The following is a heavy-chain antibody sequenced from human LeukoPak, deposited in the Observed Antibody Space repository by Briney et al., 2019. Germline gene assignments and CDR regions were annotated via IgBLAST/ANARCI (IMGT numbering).Heavy chain of an antibody. J-gene: IGHJ4*02. CDR3: APMVYTYCYLHY. CDR1: GYTFTDSY. CDR2: INPNSGGT. D-gene: IGHD2-15*01. V-gene: IGHV1-2*02. Sequence: ASVKVSFKSSGYTFTDSYIHWVRQAPGQGLEWMGWINPNSGGTNYAQKFQGRVTMTRDTSISTAYMELSRLKSDDTAVYYCAPMVYTYCYLHYWGEGTLVPVSS.